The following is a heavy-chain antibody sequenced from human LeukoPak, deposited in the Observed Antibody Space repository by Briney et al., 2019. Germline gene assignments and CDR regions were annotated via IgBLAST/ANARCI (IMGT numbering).Heavy chain of an antibody. CDR3: AIGVNYAFDD. Sequence: PGGSLRLSCTASGFILSDSGFDWARQAPGKGLEWVAFLRYDGRSKYYLDAVKGRFTISRDDSKNTVYLQMDSLRPEDTAVYYCAIGVNYAFDDWGQGTLVTVSS. V-gene: IGHV3-30*02. D-gene: IGHD1-7*01. CDR1: GFILSDSG. J-gene: IGHJ4*02. CDR2: LRYDGRSK.